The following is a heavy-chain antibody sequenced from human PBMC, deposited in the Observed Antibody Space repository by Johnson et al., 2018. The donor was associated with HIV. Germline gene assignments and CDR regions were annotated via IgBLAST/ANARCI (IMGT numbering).Heavy chain of an antibody. J-gene: IGHJ3*02. Sequence: EVQLVESGGGLVQPGGSLRLSCAASGFTFSSYAMSWVRQAPGKGLECVSAISGSGGSTYYADSVKGRFTISRDNSKNTLYLQMNSLRAEDTAVYYCSREGEGYSSSWYDAFDIWGQGTMVTVSS. V-gene: IGHV3-23*04. CDR1: GFTFSSYA. CDR2: ISGSGGST. D-gene: IGHD6-13*01. CDR3: SREGEGYSSSWYDAFDI.